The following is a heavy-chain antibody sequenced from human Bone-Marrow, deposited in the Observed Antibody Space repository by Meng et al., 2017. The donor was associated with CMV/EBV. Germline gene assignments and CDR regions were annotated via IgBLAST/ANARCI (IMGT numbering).Heavy chain of an antibody. CDR1: GFSFRNAW. CDR3: AAGTGRSDFDY. CDR2: IKGRNDGGTR. V-gene: IGHV3-15*01. Sequence: ESLKISCAASGFSFRNAWMNWVRQAPGKGLEWVGRIKGRNDGGTRDYATPVKGRFIISRDDSNDILYLEMNSLQIEDTALYYCAAGTGRSDFDYWGQGTLVTVSS. D-gene: IGHD1-1*01. J-gene: IGHJ4*02.